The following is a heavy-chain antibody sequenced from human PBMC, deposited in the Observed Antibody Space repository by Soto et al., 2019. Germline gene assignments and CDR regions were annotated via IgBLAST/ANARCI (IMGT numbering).Heavy chain of an antibody. Sequence: ASVKVSCKASGYTFTSYGISWVRQAPGQGLEWMGWISAYNGNRNYAQKFQGRVTMTTDTSTSTAYMELRSMRSDDSALYYCARGRNRSAYFYALDVWGQGTKVTVSS. V-gene: IGHV1-18*01. D-gene: IGHD3-3*01. CDR1: GYTFTSYG. CDR3: ARGRNRSAYFYALDV. J-gene: IGHJ6*02. CDR2: ISAYNGNR.